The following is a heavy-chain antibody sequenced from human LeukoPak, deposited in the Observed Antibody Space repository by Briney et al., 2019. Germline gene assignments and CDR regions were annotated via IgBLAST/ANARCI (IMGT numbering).Heavy chain of an antibody. Sequence: GGSLRLSCAASGFTFSSYWMSWVRQAPGKGLEWVANIKQDGGEKYYVDSVKGRFTISRDNAKNSLYLQMNSLRAEDTAVYYGARDSLLHGDYPILTYYYYYGMDVWGQGTTVTVSS. CDR1: GFTFSSYW. D-gene: IGHD4-17*01. V-gene: IGHV3-7*01. J-gene: IGHJ6*02. CDR3: ARDSLLHGDYPILTYYYYYGMDV. CDR2: IKQDGGEK.